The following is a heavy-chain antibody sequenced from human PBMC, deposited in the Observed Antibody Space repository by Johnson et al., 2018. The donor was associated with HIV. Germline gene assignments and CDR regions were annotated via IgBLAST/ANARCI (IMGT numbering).Heavy chain of an antibody. Sequence: QMQLVESGGGLVQPGGSLRLSCAASGFTFSSYAMHWVRQAPGKGLEYVSAISSNGGSTYYADSVRGRFIISRDNSKNTRYLQMNSLRAEDTAVYYCARACRDGYTCDVYDIWGQGTMVTVSS. CDR2: ISSNGGST. V-gene: IGHV3-64*04. CDR3: ARACRDGYTCDVYDI. CDR1: GFTFSSYA. J-gene: IGHJ3*02. D-gene: IGHD5-24*01.